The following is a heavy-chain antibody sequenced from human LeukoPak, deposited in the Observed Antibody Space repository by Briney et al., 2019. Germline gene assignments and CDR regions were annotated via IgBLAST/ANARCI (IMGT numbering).Heavy chain of an antibody. D-gene: IGHD6-19*01. CDR2: ISSSSSM. CDR3: AKSSGWYHGDYFDN. V-gene: IGHV3-48*01. J-gene: IGHJ4*02. Sequence: GGSLRLSCTASGFTFSTYSMNWVRQAPGKGLEWVSYISSSSSMYYADSVKGRFTISRDNAENSLYLQMSSLRVEDTAIYYCAKSSGWYHGDYFDNWGQGTLVTVSS. CDR1: GFTFSTYS.